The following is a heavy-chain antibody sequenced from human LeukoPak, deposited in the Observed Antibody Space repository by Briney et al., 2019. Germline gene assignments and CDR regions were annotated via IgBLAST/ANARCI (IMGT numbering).Heavy chain of an antibody. Sequence: GGSLRLSCAASGFTFSSYAMSWVRQAPGKRLEWVSAISGSGGSTYYADSVKGRFTISRDNAKNSLYLQMNSLRAEDTAVDYCARPYSSISNDAFDIWGQGTMVTVSS. J-gene: IGHJ3*02. V-gene: IGHV3-23*01. D-gene: IGHD6-13*01. CDR1: GFTFSSYA. CDR2: ISGSGGST. CDR3: ARPYSSISNDAFDI.